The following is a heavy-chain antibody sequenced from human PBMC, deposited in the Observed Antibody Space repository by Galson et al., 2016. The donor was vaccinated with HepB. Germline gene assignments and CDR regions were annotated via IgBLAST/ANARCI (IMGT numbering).Heavy chain of an antibody. J-gene: IGHJ4*02. Sequence: SLRLSCAVSGFTFRSYWMSWVRQAPGRGLVWVANIKQDGSEKYYLDSVKGRFTISRDNAKNSLSLQMNSLRAEDTAVYYCVKGVSTTWHRSQGDYWGQGTLVTVSS. CDR1: GFTFRSYW. D-gene: IGHD3-10*01. CDR2: IKQDGSEK. V-gene: IGHV3-7*01. CDR3: VKGVSTTWHRSQGDY.